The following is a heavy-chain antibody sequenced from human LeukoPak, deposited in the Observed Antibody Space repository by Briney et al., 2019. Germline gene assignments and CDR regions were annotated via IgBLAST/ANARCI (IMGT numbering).Heavy chain of an antibody. CDR1: GDSISSRNW. J-gene: IGHJ6*04. Sequence: PSETLSLTCDVSGDSISSRNWWSWVRQSPGKGLEWIGKIHHSESTNSNPVLKSRVTISVDKSKIQISLMLASVTAADTAVYFCARSPCTYYAMDVWGKGTTVTVSS. V-gene: IGHV4-4*02. CDR2: IHHSEST. CDR3: ARSPCTYYAMDV.